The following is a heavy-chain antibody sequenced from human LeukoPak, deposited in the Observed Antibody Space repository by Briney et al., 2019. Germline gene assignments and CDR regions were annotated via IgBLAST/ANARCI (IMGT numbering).Heavy chain of an antibody. J-gene: IGHJ4*02. CDR2: IFGGGST. Sequence: GGSLRLSCAASEFTVSSNYMSWVRQAPGKGLEWVSVIFGGGSTYYADSVKGRFTISRDNSKNTLYLQVNSLRPEDTAVYYCARVRARIQLWIPVDSWGQGTLVTVSS. D-gene: IGHD5-18*01. CDR1: EFTVSSNY. V-gene: IGHV3-53*05. CDR3: ARVRARIQLWIPVDS.